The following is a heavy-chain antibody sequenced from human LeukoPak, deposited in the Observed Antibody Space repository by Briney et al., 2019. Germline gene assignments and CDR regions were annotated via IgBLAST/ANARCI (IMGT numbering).Heavy chain of an antibody. CDR2: ISGYNGKA. CDR3: ARDLQAGVSDP. J-gene: IGHJ5*02. CDR1: GYNFINYG. D-gene: IGHD5-24*01. V-gene: IGHV1-18*01. Sequence: ASVKVSRKASGYNFINYGISWARQAPGQRPEWMGWISGYNGKATYAQKFQGRVTMTTDTSRSTAYLELRSLKSDDTAVYYCARDLQAGVSDPWGQGTLVTVSS.